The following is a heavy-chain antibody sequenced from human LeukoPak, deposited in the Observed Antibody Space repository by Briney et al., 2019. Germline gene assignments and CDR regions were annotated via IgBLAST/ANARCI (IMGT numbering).Heavy chain of an antibody. D-gene: IGHD3-10*01. Sequence: SETLSLTCTVSGGSISSSSYYWGWIRQPPGKGLEWIGSIYYSGSSYYNPSLKSRVTISVDTSKNQFSLKLSSVTAADTAVYYCARPYYGSGSSFDYWGQGTLVTVSS. V-gene: IGHV4-39*01. CDR3: ARPYYGSGSSFDY. CDR1: GGSISSSSYY. J-gene: IGHJ4*02. CDR2: IYYSGSS.